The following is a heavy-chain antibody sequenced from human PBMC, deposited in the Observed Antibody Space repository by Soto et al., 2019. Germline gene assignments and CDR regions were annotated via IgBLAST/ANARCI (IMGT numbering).Heavy chain of an antibody. CDR3: ATDLGYCNSATCYSYFSS. CDR1: GFSFSSDW. V-gene: IGHV3-74*01. D-gene: IGHD2-2*01. Sequence: GGSLRLSCEASGFSFSSDWMHWVRQAPGKGLVWVSRINRDESNTGYADSVKGRFTISRDNAKNTLYLQMNSLRAEDTAVYYCATDLGYCNSATCYSYFSSWGQGTLVTVSS. CDR2: INRDESNT. J-gene: IGHJ4*02.